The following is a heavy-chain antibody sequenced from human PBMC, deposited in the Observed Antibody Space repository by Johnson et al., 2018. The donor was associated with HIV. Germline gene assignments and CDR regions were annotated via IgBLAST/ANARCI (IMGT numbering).Heavy chain of an antibody. J-gene: IGHJ3*01. V-gene: IGHV3-30*14. Sequence: QVQLVESGGGVVQPGRSLRLSCAASGFTFSSYAMHWVRQAPGKGLEWVAVISYDGSNKYYPGSVKGRFTISRENAKNSLYLQMNSLRAGDTAVYYCARGGRGHDTFDFWGQGTVVTVSS. CDR3: ARGGRGHDTFDF. CDR2: ISYDGSNK. CDR1: GFTFSSYA.